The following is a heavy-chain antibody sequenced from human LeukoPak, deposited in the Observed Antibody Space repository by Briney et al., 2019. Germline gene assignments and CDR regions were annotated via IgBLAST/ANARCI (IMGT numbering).Heavy chain of an antibody. D-gene: IGHD2-15*01. Sequence: SETLTLTCAVYGGSFSGYYWSWIRQPPGKGLEWIGEINHSGSTNYNPSLKSRVTISVDTSKNQFSLKLSSVTAADTAVYYCARGRPNEGYCSGGSCHGLDYWGQGTLVTASS. CDR1: GGSFSGYY. V-gene: IGHV4-34*01. CDR3: ARGRPNEGYCSGGSCHGLDY. J-gene: IGHJ4*02. CDR2: INHSGST.